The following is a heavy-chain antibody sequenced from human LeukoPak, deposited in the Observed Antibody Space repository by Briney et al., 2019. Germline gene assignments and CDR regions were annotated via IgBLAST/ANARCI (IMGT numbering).Heavy chain of an antibody. D-gene: IGHD3-22*01. CDR1: GGTFSSYA. V-gene: IGHV1-69*04. Sequence: ASVKVSCKASGGTFSSYAISWVRQAPGQGLEWMGRIIPILNIANYAQKFQGRVTITADKSTSTAYMELSSLRSEDTAVYYCARAGDNSGYRGGQQLRADDYWGQGTLVTVSS. J-gene: IGHJ4*02. CDR2: IIPILNIA. CDR3: ARAGDNSGYRGGQQLRADDY.